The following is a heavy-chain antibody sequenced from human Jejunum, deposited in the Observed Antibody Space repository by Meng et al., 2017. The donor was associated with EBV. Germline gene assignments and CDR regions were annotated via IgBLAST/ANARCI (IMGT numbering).Heavy chain of an antibody. D-gene: IGHD1-26*01. Sequence: QVKLQESGPGLVKPSETLSLTCTVSGGSVSSGGYYWRWIRQPPGKGLEWIGYIYNSESNNYKSSLKSRVTISADTSKNQFSLRLSSVTAADTAVYYCARDQNGSYFAYWGQGTLVTVSS. J-gene: IGHJ4*02. CDR1: GGSVSSGGYY. V-gene: IGHV4-61*08. CDR3: ARDQNGSYFAY. CDR2: IYNSESN.